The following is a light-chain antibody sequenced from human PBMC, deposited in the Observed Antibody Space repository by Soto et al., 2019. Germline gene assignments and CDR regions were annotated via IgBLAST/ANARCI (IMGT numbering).Light chain of an antibody. Sequence: EIVTTQSPATLSVSPGERATLSCRASQSVSSNLAWYQQKPGQAPRLLIYGASTRATGIPARFSGSGSGTEFTLTISSLQSEDFAVDYCQQYNNLPPYTFGQGTKLEIK. J-gene: IGKJ2*01. CDR3: QQYNNLPPYT. V-gene: IGKV3-15*01. CDR1: QSVSSN. CDR2: GAS.